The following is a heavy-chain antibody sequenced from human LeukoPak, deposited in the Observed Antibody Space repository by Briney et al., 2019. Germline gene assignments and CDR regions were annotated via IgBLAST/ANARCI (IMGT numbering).Heavy chain of an antibody. V-gene: IGHV3-30*02. J-gene: IGHJ4*02. CDR2: IRYDGSNK. Sequence: GGSLRLSCAASGFTFSSYGMHWVRQAPGKGLEWVAFIRYDGSNKYYADSVKGRFTISRDISKNAVYLQMNSLRAEDTAVYYCARDSYGDANFDSWGQGTLVTVSS. D-gene: IGHD4-17*01. CDR3: ARDSYGDANFDS. CDR1: GFTFSSYG.